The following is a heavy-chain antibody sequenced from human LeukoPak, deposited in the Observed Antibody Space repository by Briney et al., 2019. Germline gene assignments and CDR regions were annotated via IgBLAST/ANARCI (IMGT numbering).Heavy chain of an antibody. V-gene: IGHV3-7*01. CDR1: GFAFSSYW. CDR2: IKQDGGEK. CDR3: ARLRGSNYTY. J-gene: IGHJ4*02. Sequence: GGTLRLSCVASGFAFSSYWMRSVRQAPGKGLEWVSNIKQDGGEKYYVDSVKGRFTISRDNPKTTLFLQLNRLRAEDTAVYYCARLRGSNYTYLRQGTLVTVSS. D-gene: IGHD1-26*01.